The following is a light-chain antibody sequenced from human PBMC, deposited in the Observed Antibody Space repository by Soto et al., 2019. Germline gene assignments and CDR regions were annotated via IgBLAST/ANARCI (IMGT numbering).Light chain of an antibody. CDR3: QQSYSTLIT. CDR2: AAS. V-gene: IGKV1-39*01. CDR1: QSISSY. J-gene: IGKJ5*01. Sequence: DIQMTQSPSSVSASVGDRVTITCRASQSISSYLNWYQQKPGQAPKLLIYAASSLQSGVPSRFSGSGSGTDFTLTISSLQPEDFATYYCQQSYSTLITFGQGTRLEI.